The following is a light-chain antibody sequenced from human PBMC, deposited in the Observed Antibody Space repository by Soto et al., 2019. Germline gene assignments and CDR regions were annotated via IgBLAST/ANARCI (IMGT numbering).Light chain of an antibody. J-gene: IGKJ3*01. Sequence: EIVMTQSPATLSVSPGERATLSCRASQSISSNLAWYQQKPGQAPRLLIYGASTRATGLPATFSGSGSGTDFTLTISSLQSEDFAVYYCQQYNTWPFTVGPGTKVDIK. CDR3: QQYNTWPFT. CDR1: QSISSN. CDR2: GAS. V-gene: IGKV3-15*01.